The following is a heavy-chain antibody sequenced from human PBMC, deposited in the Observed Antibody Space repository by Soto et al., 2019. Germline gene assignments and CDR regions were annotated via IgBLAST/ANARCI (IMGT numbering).Heavy chain of an antibody. CDR1: GFSISRSA. V-gene: IGHV3-30-3*01. CDR3: ARDLQAGDGLVKWFAP. Sequence: QVQLVESGGGVVQPGGSLRLSCAASGFSISRSAMHWVRQAPGKGLEWVAVIAYDGSNKWYGDSAKGRFTTSRDNSKNPPYLQKRSLRWEDTVLYFWARDLQAGDGLVKWFAPWGQGTLVTVSS. J-gene: IGHJ5*02. CDR2: IAYDGSNK. D-gene: IGHD3-10*01.